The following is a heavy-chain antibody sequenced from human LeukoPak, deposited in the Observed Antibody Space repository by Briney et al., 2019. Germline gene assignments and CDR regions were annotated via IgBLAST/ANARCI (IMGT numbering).Heavy chain of an antibody. CDR3: AKDLFAD. Sequence: GGSLRLSCAASGFTFDDYAMHWVRQAPGKGLEWVSGISWNSGSIGYADSVKGRFTISRDNSKNTLYLQMNSLRAEDTAVYYCAKDLFADWGQGTLVTVSS. V-gene: IGHV3-9*01. CDR1: GFTFDDYA. CDR2: ISWNSGSI. J-gene: IGHJ4*02.